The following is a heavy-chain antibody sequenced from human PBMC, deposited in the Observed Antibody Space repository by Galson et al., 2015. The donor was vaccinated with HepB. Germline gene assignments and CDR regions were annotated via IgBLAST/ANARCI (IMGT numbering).Heavy chain of an antibody. CDR1: GGTFSSYA. J-gene: IGHJ6*02. CDR2: IIPIFGTA. D-gene: IGHD3-22*01. V-gene: IGHV1-69*06. Sequence: SVKVSCKASGGTFSSYAISWVRQAPGQGLEWMGGIIPIFGTANYAQKFQGRVTITADKSTSTAYMELSSLRSEDTAVYYCARLSIKGSYDSSGYSYYYGMDVLGQGTMVTVSS. CDR3: ARLSIKGSYDSSGYSYYYGMDV.